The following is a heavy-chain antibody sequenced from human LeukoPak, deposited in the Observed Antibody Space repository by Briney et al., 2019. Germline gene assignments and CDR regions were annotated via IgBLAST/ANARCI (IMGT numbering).Heavy chain of an antibody. V-gene: IGHV3-11*04. CDR1: GFIFSDYY. CDR2: ISSGGSTI. CDR3: ARAHVGWTIDY. Sequence: GGSLRLSCAASGFIFSDYYMSWIRQAPGKGLEWLSFISSGGSTIYYADSVKGRFTISRDNAQNSLYLQMNSLRAEDTAVYYCARAHVGWTIDYWGQGTLVTVSS. J-gene: IGHJ4*02. D-gene: IGHD6-19*01.